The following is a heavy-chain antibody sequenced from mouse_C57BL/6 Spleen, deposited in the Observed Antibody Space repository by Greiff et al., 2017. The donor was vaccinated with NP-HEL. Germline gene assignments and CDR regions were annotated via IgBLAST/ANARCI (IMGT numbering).Heavy chain of an antibody. CDR3: ARSAQATQYAMDY. D-gene: IGHD3-2*02. J-gene: IGHJ4*01. CDR1: GYTFTSYW. Sequence: QVQLQQSGAELVKPGASVKLSCKASGYTFTSYWMQWVKQRPGQGLEWIGEIDPSDSYTNYNQKFKGKATLTVDTSSSTAYMQLSSLTSEDSAVYYCARSAQATQYAMDYWGQGTSVTVSS. V-gene: IGHV1-50*01. CDR2: IDPSDSYT.